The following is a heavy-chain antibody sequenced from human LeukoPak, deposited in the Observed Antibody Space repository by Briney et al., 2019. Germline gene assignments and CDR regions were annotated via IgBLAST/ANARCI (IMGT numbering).Heavy chain of an antibody. J-gene: IGHJ4*02. CDR2: IYYSGST. CDR1: GGSISSGGYY. Sequence: PSETLSLTCTVSGGSISSGGYYWSWIRQPPGKGLEWIGYIYYSGSTNYNPSLKSRVTISVDTSKNQFSLKLSSVTAADTAVYYCARGALSKYYFDYWGQGTLVTVSS. CDR3: ARGALSKYYFDY. D-gene: IGHD1-26*01. V-gene: IGHV4-61*08.